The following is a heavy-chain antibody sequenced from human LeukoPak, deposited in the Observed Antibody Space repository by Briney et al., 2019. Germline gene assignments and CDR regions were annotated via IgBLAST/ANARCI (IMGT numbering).Heavy chain of an antibody. D-gene: IGHD2-8*01. CDR3: ARDRCTYTYYFDY. CDR1: GFTFSSFG. J-gene: IGHJ4*02. V-gene: IGHV3-33*01. CDR2: IWHDGSNK. Sequence: GGSLRLSCAASGFTFSSFGMHWVRQAPGKGLEWVAVIWHDGSNKDYADSVKGRLAISRDNSKNTLYLEMNSLRAEDTAVYYCARDRCTYTYYFDYWGQGTLVTVSS.